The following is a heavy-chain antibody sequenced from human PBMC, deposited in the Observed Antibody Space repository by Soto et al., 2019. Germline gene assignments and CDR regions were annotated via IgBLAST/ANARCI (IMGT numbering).Heavy chain of an antibody. Sequence: GESLKISCKGSGYSFTSYWIGWVRQMPGKGLEWMGIIYPGDSGTRYSPSFQGQVTISADKSISTAYLQWSSLKASDTAMYYCARIYCSGGSCYSGFDYWGQGTLVTVSS. CDR3: ARIYCSGGSCYSGFDY. V-gene: IGHV5-51*01. D-gene: IGHD2-15*01. CDR2: IYPGDSGT. CDR1: GYSFTSYW. J-gene: IGHJ4*02.